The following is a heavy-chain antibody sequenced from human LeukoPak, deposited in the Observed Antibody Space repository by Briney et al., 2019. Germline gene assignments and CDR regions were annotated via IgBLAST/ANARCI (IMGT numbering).Heavy chain of an antibody. J-gene: IGHJ6*02. CDR3: ASVVGIVVPAAIGGPYYYYYGMDV. Sequence: ASVKVSCKASGYTFTGYYIYWVRQAPGQGLEWMGWINRNSGGADYAQKLQGRVTMTTDTSTSTAYMELRSLRSDDTAVYYCASVVGIVVPAAIGGPYYYYYGMDVWGQGTTVTVSS. D-gene: IGHD2-2*01. CDR2: INRNSGGA. V-gene: IGHV1-2*02. CDR1: GYTFTGYY.